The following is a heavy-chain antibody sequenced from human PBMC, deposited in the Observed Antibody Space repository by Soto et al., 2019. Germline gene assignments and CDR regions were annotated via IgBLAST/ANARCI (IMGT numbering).Heavy chain of an antibody. V-gene: IGHV3-23*01. D-gene: IGHD4-17*01. CDR2: ISGSGVTT. CDR3: ARGSGGDYGLRWFGP. Sequence: EVQLLESGGGLVQPGGSLRLSCAASGFAFNTYGMNWVRQAPGKGLEWVSAISGSGVTTYYADSVKGRFTISRDNSKNTLYLQINSLRAEDTALYYCARGSGGDYGLRWFGPWGQGTLVSVSS. J-gene: IGHJ5*02. CDR1: GFAFNTYG.